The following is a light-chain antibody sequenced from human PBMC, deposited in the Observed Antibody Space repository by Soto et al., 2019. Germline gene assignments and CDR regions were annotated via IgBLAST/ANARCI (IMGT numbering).Light chain of an antibody. V-gene: IGLV1-44*01. J-gene: IGLJ1*01. Sequence: QSVLTQSPSASGTPGQRITIYCSGSSSNIGSNTVSWYQQLPGTAPKLLIYSNNQRPSGVPDRFSGSKSGTSASLAISGLQSENEADYYCAAWDDSLNGYVFGPGTKV. CDR3: AAWDDSLNGYV. CDR2: SNN. CDR1: SSNIGSNT.